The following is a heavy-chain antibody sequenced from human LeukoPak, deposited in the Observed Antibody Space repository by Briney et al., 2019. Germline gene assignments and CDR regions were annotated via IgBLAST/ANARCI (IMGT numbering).Heavy chain of an antibody. CDR3: ASSPWELLGRGYLDY. D-gene: IGHD1-26*01. Sequence: PGGSLRLSCAASGFTFSSNGMNWVRQAPGKGLEWVSYISATGGTIYYADSVKGRFTISRDNAKNSLYLQMNSLRVEDTALYYCASSPWELLGRGYLDYWGQGTLVTVSS. J-gene: IGHJ4*02. CDR2: ISATGGTI. CDR1: GFTFSSNG. V-gene: IGHV3-48*04.